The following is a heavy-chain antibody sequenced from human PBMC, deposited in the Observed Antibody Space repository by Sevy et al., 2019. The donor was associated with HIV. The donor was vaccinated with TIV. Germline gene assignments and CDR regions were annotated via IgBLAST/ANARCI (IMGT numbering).Heavy chain of an antibody. CDR3: SSQGERY. CDR2: IKSKKDGGAT. V-gene: IGHV3-15*01. Sequence: GGSLRLSCSASVFPFNKEWMSWVRQAPGKGLEWVGRIKSKKDGGATDYAAPANGRFTISRDDSKNTLYLQMNSLKIEDTGFYYCSSQGERYWGLGTLVTVSS. D-gene: IGHD3-16*01. CDR1: VFPFNKEW. J-gene: IGHJ4*02.